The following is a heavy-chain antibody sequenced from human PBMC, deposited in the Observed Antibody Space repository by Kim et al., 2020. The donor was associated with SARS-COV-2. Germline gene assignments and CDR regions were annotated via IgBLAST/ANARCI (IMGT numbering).Heavy chain of an antibody. D-gene: IGHD6-19*01. CDR1: GGTFSSYA. J-gene: IGHJ6*02. CDR3: ARDGYSSGWQQYYYYYYGMDV. V-gene: IGHV1-69*04. Sequence: SVKVSCKASGGTFSSYAISWVRQAPGQGLEWMGRIIPILGIANYAQKFQGRVTITADKSTSTAYMELSSLRSEDTAVYYCARDGYSSGWQQYYYYYYGMDVWGQGTTVTVSS. CDR2: IIPILGIA.